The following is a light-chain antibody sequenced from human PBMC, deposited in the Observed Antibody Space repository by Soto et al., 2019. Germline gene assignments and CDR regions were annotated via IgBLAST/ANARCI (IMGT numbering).Light chain of an antibody. CDR1: QIVGRY. Sequence: EIVLTQSPATLSLSPGERATLSCRASQIVGRYLAWYQQKPGQAPRLLIYDTSNRATDIPARFSGSGSGTDFTLTISRLEPEDSAVYYCQQRRNWPTFGGGTKVEIK. J-gene: IGKJ4*01. CDR3: QQRRNWPT. V-gene: IGKV3-11*01. CDR2: DTS.